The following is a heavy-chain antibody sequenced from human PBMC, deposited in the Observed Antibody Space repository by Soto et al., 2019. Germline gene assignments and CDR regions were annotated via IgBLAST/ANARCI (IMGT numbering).Heavy chain of an antibody. D-gene: IGHD3-16*01. V-gene: IGHV1-8*01. CDR1: GYTFSDFD. CDR3: ARGNPFNYAGFDV. Sequence: ASVKVSCKASGYTFSDFDINWLRQASGQGPEWMGWMNAKSGDTFFAQRFQGKFDMTWDTSLSTAYMEVGSLTSDDTAMYYCARGNPFNYAGFDVWGQGTTVTVSS. J-gene: IGHJ6*02. CDR2: MNAKSGDT.